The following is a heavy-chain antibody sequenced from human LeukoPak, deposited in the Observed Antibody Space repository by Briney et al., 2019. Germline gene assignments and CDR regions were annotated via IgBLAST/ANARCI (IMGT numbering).Heavy chain of an antibody. CDR2: INPNSGGT. Sequence: ASVKVSRKASGYTLTRYYMHWVRQAPGQGLEWMGWINPNSGGTNSAQKLQGRVTMTRDTSISTAYMELSRLRPDDTAVYYCASGRGYSGYDSLDYWGQGTLVTVSS. V-gene: IGHV1-2*02. CDR1: GYTLTRYY. J-gene: IGHJ4*02. D-gene: IGHD5-12*01. CDR3: ASGRGYSGYDSLDY.